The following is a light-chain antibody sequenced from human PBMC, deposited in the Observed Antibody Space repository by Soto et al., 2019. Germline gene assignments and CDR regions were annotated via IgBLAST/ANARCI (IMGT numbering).Light chain of an antibody. V-gene: IGLV1-44*01. J-gene: IGLJ2*01. CDR3: AAWDDSLNGPV. CDR2: SNN. Sequence: QSALTQPPSASGTPGQRVTISCSGSSSNIGTNTVNWYQQFPGTAPKLLIYSNNQRPSGVPDRFSGSKSGTSASLAISGLQSEDEADYYCAAWDDSLNGPVFGGGTKVTVL. CDR1: SSNIGTNT.